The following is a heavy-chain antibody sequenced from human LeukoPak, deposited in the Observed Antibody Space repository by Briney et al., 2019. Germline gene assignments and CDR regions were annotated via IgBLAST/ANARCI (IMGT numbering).Heavy chain of an antibody. Sequence: ASVKVSCNVSAFTLSEISMHWVRQAPGEGLELVGCFVPTGGQFIYGQSFRGRVILTEDASTNTAFMEVTSMRPDDTAVDYCATGVICATTTCPGYRNYYFFMDVWGEGTAVTVSS. D-gene: IGHD2-2*01. CDR2: FVPTGGQF. V-gene: IGHV1-24*01. CDR3: ATGVICATTTCPGYRNYYFFMDV. CDR1: AFTLSEIS. J-gene: IGHJ6*03.